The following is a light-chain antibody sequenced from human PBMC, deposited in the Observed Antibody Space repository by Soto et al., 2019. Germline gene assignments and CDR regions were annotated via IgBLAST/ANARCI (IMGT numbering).Light chain of an antibody. J-gene: IGKJ4*01. V-gene: IGKV3-15*01. CDR1: QSVSNN. CDR3: QQYYYWPLT. Sequence: EIVMTQSPATLSVSPGERATLSCRASQSVSNNLAWYQQKPGQAPRLLIFGSSSRAPGLPDRISGSGSGTQFTLTISSLQSEDFAVYYCQQYYYWPLTFGGGTKVEI. CDR2: GSS.